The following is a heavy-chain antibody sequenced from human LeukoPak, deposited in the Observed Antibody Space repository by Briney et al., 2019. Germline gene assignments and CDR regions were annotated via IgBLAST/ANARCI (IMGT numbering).Heavy chain of an antibody. CDR3: ARHEGYGSGSYSYYGMDV. CDR2: IYPGDSDT. J-gene: IGHJ6*02. Sequence: GESLKISCKGSGYRFTNYWIGWVRQMPGKGLEWMGIIYPGDSDTRYSQSLQGQVTISVDKSINTVYLQWSSLKASDTAMYYCARHEGYGSGSYSYYGMDVWGQGTTVTVSS. CDR1: GYRFTNYW. V-gene: IGHV5-51*01. D-gene: IGHD3-10*01.